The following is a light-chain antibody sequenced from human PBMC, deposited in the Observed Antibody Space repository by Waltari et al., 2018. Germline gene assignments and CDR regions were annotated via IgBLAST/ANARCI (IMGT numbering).Light chain of an antibody. V-gene: IGKV1-39*01. CDR2: AAS. CDR3: QQGYSTPYT. Sequence: DIQMTQSPSSLSASVGDRVTITCRASQSSSSYLNWYQQKPGKAPKLLIYAASSLQSGVPSRFSGSGSGTDFTLTISSLQPEDFATYYCQQGYSTPYTFGQGTKLEI. CDR1: QSSSSY. J-gene: IGKJ2*01.